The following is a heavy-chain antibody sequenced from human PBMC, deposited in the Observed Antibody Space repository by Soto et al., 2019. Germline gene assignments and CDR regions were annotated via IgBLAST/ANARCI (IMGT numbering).Heavy chain of an antibody. Sequence: GGSLRLSCAASGFTFSSYWMSWVRQAPGKGLEWVANIKQDGSEKYYVDSVKGRFTISRDKAKNSLYLQMNSLRAEDTAVYYCARVGDSSSFPTLYYFDYWGQGTLVTVSS. V-gene: IGHV3-7*01. J-gene: IGHJ4*02. D-gene: IGHD6-6*01. CDR3: ARVGDSSSFPTLYYFDY. CDR2: IKQDGSEK. CDR1: GFTFSSYW.